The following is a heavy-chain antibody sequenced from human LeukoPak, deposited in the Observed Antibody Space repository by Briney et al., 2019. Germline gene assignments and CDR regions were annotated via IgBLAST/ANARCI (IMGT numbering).Heavy chain of an antibody. CDR2: INHSGST. Sequence: SETLSLTCAVYGGSFSGYYWSWIRQPPGKGLEWIGEINHSGSTNYNPSLKSRVTISVDTSKNQFSLKLSSVTAADTAVYYCARGRIPPNYYYYYYYGMDVWGQGTTVTVSS. CDR3: ARGRIPPNYYYYYYYGMDV. J-gene: IGHJ6*02. D-gene: IGHD5-24*01. V-gene: IGHV4-34*01. CDR1: GGSFSGYY.